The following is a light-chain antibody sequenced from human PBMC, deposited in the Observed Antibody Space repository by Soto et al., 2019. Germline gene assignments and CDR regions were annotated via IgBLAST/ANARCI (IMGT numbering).Light chain of an antibody. CDR2: GAS. Sequence: EIVLTQSPGTLSLSPGETATLSCRASQSVSSSYIAWYQQKPGQAPRLLIYGASSRATGIPDSFSGSGSGTDFTLTISRLEPEDFAVYYCHHYGSPPPWTFGQGTKVEIK. J-gene: IGKJ1*01. CDR1: QSVSSSY. CDR3: HHYGSPPPWT. V-gene: IGKV3-20*01.